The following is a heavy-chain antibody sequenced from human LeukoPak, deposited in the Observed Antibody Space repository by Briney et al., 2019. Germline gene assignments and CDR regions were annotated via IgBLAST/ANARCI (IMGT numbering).Heavy chain of an antibody. CDR2: INPSGGST. Sequence: EASVKVSCKASGYTFTSYYIHWVRQAPGQGLEWMGIINPSGGSTNYAQKFQGRVTMTRDTSTSTVYMELSSLRSEDTAVYYCAREGWLQSIDYWGQGTLVTVSS. V-gene: IGHV1-46*01. D-gene: IGHD5-24*01. CDR1: GYTFTSYY. CDR3: AREGWLQSIDY. J-gene: IGHJ4*02.